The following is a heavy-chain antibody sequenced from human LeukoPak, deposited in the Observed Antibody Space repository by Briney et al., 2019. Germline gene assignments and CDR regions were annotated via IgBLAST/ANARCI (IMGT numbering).Heavy chain of an antibody. V-gene: IGHV4-34*01. J-gene: IGHJ4*02. CDR3: AKRPSDYGDYVSYFDY. CDR2: INHSGST. Sequence: SDTLSLTCAVWGRFFSGYYWSWIRQPPGKGLEWMGEINHSGSTNYNPSLKSRVTISVDTSKNQFSLKLSSVTAADTAVYYCAKRPSDYGDYVSYFDYWGQGTLVTGSS. CDR1: GRFFSGYY. D-gene: IGHD4-17*01.